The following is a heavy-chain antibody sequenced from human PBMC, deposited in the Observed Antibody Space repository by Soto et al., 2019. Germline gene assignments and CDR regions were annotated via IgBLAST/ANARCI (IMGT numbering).Heavy chain of an antibody. V-gene: IGHV1-2*02. CDR3: ARHGDGFDY. J-gene: IGHJ4*02. CDR2: INPNSGGT. CDR1: GYTFTGYY. Sequence: QVQLVQSGAEVKKPGASVKVSCNASGYTFTGYYMHWVRQAPGQGLEWMGWINPNSGGTKYAQKFQGRVTMTRDTSISTSYMELSRLRSDDTAVYYCARHGDGFDYWGQGTLVTVSS.